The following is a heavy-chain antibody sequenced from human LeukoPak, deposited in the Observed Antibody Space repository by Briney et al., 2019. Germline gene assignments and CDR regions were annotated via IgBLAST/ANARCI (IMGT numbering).Heavy chain of an antibody. CDR2: IIPIFGTA. Sequence: SVKVSCKASGGTFSSYAISWVRQAPGQGLEWMGGIIPIFGTANYAQKFQGRVTITTDESTSTAYMELSSLRSDDTAVYYCARDSPYYDFWSGYQIYFDYWGQGTLVTVSS. CDR3: ARDSPYYDFWSGYQIYFDY. D-gene: IGHD3-3*01. J-gene: IGHJ4*02. CDR1: GGTFSSYA. V-gene: IGHV1-69*05.